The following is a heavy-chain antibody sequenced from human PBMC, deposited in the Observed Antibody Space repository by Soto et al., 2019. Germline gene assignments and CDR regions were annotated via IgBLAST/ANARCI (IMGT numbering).Heavy chain of an antibody. V-gene: IGHV1-18*01. J-gene: IGHJ4*02. Sequence: ASVKVSCKASGYTFTSYGISWVRQAPGQGLEWMGWISAYNGNTNYAQKLQGRVTMTTDTSTSTAYMELRSLRSDDTAVYYCARAFRSFWSGYYGYWGQGTLVTVYS. CDR2: ISAYNGNT. CDR3: ARAFRSFWSGYYGY. D-gene: IGHD3-3*01. CDR1: GYTFTSYG.